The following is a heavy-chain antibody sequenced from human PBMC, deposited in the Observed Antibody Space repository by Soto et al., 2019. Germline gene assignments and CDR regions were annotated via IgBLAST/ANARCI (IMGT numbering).Heavy chain of an antibody. D-gene: IGHD2-2*01. CDR2: IIPIFGTA. Sequence: QVQLVQSGAAVKKPGSSVKVSCKASGGTFSSYAISWVRQAPGQGLEWMGGIIPIFGTANYAQKFQGRVTITADESTSTAYMELSSLRSEDTAVYYCARTAGADIVLVPAAMLYNWFDPWGQGTLVTVSS. CDR1: GGTFSSYA. CDR3: ARTAGADIVLVPAAMLYNWFDP. V-gene: IGHV1-69*12. J-gene: IGHJ5*02.